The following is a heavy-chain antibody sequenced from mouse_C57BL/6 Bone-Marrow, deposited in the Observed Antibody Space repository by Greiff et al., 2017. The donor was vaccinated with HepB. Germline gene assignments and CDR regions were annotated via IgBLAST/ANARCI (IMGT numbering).Heavy chain of an antibody. D-gene: IGHD1-1*01. CDR2: INPGSGGT. J-gene: IGHJ3*01. V-gene: IGHV1-54*01. CDR3: ARYYYGSSYGFAY. CDR1: GYAFTNYS. Sequence: QVQLQQSGAELVRPGTSVKVSCKASGYAFTNYSIEWVKQRPGQGLEWIGVINPGSGGTNYNEKFKGKATLTADKSSSTAYMQLSSLTSEDSAVYFCARYYYGSSYGFAYWGQGTLVTVSA.